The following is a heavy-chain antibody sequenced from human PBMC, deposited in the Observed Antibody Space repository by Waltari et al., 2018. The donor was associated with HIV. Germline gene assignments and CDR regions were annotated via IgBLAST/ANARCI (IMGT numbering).Heavy chain of an antibody. CDR1: GFTFSIFG. Sequence: VQLVESGGGVVQPGRSLRLSCAASGFTFSIFGIHWVRQAPGSGLEGLAGISYDGRDKFHAESVKGRLIITRDDSVYIVFLQRNSRRAEDTALYYCARDKAPYSTASAGDYWGQGTLVTVSS. D-gene: IGHD4-4*01. V-gene: IGHV3-33*01. J-gene: IGHJ4*02. CDR3: ARDKAPYSTASAGDY. CDR2: ISYDGRDK.